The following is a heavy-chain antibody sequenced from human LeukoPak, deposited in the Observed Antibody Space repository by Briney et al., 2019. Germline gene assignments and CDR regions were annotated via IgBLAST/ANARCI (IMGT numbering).Heavy chain of an antibody. CDR2: INPNSGGT. CDR3: AREYYDSSGYYYVDY. D-gene: IGHD3-22*01. CDR1: GYTFTGYY. J-gene: IGHJ4*02. V-gene: IGHV1-2*02. Sequence: GASVKVSCKASGYTFTGYYMHWVRQAPGQGLEWMGWINPNSGGTNYAQKFQGRVTMTRDTSISTAYMELSRLRSDDTAVYYCAREYYDSSGYYYVDYWGQGTLVTVSS.